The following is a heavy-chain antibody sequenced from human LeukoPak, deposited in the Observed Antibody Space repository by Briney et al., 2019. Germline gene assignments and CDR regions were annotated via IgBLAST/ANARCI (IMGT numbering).Heavy chain of an antibody. CDR1: GFTFDDYA. V-gene: IGHV3-9*01. Sequence: GRSLRLSCAASGFTFDDYAMHWVRQAPGKGLEWVSGINWNRGGIGYADSVKGRFTISRDNAKNSLYLQMNSLRAEDTAVYYCAKELSGGWPFDYWGQGALVTVSS. CDR3: AKELSGGWPFDY. J-gene: IGHJ4*02. CDR2: INWNRGGI. D-gene: IGHD6-19*01.